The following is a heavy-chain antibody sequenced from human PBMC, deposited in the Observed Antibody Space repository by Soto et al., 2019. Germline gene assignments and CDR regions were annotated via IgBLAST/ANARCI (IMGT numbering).Heavy chain of an antibody. Sequence: QVQLVESGGGLVKPGGPLRLSCVASGFTFSDHYMTWIRQAPGKGLEWLSCISTSSSYTNYADSVKGRFTISRDNAMNSLYLQMNSLRAEDTAVYYCARLRLTGYFDYWGQGTLVTVSS. CDR2: ISTSSSYT. J-gene: IGHJ4*02. CDR1: GFTFSDHY. V-gene: IGHV3-11*05. CDR3: ARLRLTGYFDY.